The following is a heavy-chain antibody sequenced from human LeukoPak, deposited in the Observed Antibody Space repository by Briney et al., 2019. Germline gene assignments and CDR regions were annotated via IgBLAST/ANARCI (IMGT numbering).Heavy chain of an antibody. CDR2: FDPEDGET. J-gene: IGHJ4*02. D-gene: IGHD3-3*01. V-gene: IGHV1-24*01. CDR3: ATDRITIFGVVPGELDY. CDR1: GYTLTELS. Sequence: ASVKVSCKVSGYTLTELSMHWVRQAPGKGLEWMGGFDPEDGETVYAQKFQGRVTMTEDTSTDTAYMELSSLRSEDTAVYYCATDRITIFGVVPGELDYWGQGTLVTVSS.